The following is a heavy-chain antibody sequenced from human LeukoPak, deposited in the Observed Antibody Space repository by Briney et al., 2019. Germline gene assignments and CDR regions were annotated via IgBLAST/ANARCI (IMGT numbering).Heavy chain of an antibody. Sequence: PGGSLRLSCAASGFTVSSNYMSWVRQAPGKGLEWVSVIYSGGSTYYADSVKGRFTISRDNSKNTLYLQMNSLRAEDTAVYYCTTDSSVAAAGTGGYDDAFDIWGQGTMVTVSS. CDR3: TTDSSVAAAGTGGYDDAFDI. CDR2: IYSGGST. D-gene: IGHD6-13*01. J-gene: IGHJ3*02. CDR1: GFTVSSNY. V-gene: IGHV3-66*01.